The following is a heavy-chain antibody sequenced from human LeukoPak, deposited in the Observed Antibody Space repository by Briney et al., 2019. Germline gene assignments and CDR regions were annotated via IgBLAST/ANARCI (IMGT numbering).Heavy chain of an antibody. V-gene: IGHV3-74*01. D-gene: IGHD3-22*01. Sequence: PGGSLRLSCAASGFTFSSYWMHWVRPAPGKGLVWVSRINSDGSSTSYADSVQGRFTISRDNAKNTLYLQMNSLRAEDTAVYYCARVEDYYDSSGSSYWGQGTLVTVSS. CDR2: INSDGSST. CDR1: GFTFSSYW. CDR3: ARVEDYYDSSGSSY. J-gene: IGHJ4*02.